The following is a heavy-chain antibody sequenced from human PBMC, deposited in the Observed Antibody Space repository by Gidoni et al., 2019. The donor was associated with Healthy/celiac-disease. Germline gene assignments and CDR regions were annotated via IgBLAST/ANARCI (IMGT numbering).Heavy chain of an antibody. J-gene: IGHJ3*02. CDR1: GFTFGDYA. V-gene: IGHV3-49*04. Sequence: EVQLVESGGGLVQPGRSLRLSCTASGFTFGDYAMSWVRQAPGKGLEWVGFIRSKAYGGTTEYAASVKGRFTISRDDSKSIAYLQMNSLKTEDTAVYYCTRDSEWGPDAFDIWGQGTMVTVSS. D-gene: IGHD1-26*01. CDR3: TRDSEWGPDAFDI. CDR2: IRSKAYGGTT.